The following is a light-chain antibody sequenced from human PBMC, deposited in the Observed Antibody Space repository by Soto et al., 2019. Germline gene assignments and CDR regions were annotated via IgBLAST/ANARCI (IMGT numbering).Light chain of an antibody. Sequence: DIQMTQSPSTLPASVGDRVTITCRASQTIGAWLAWYQQKPGKVPKLLIYKASTLEGGVPSRFSGIGSRTAFTLTISSLQPDYFVTYYCQLCHLSWTFGQGTKVEIK. V-gene: IGKV1-5*03. J-gene: IGKJ1*01. CDR3: QLCHLSWT. CDR2: KAS. CDR1: QTIGAW.